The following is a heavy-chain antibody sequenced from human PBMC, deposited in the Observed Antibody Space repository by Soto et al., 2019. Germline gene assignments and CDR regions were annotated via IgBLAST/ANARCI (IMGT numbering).Heavy chain of an antibody. CDR2: IDPSDSYT. J-gene: IGHJ6*02. CDR3: ASGSTSSYYYYGMDV. D-gene: IGHD2-2*01. CDR1: GYSFTSYW. V-gene: IGHV5-10-1*01. Sequence: PGESLKISWKGSGYSFTSYWISWVRQMPGKGLEWMGRIDPSDSYTNYSPSFQGHVTISADKSISTAYLQWSSLKASDTAMYYCASGSTSSYYYYGMDVWGQGTTVTVSS.